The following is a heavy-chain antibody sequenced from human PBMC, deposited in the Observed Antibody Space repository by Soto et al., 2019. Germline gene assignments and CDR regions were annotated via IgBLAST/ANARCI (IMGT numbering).Heavy chain of an antibody. Sequence: GGSLRVSCAASGFTLSTYAMSLVRQAPGKVLEWVSAISSSGVSTYYADSVKGRSPISSDNSKNALDLQMNSLRAEYTPVYYCAKSAGYCSCTSCPQFDYCGQGTLVTASS. CDR2: ISSSGVST. D-gene: IGHD2-2*01. J-gene: IGHJ4*02. CDR1: GFTLSTYA. V-gene: IGHV3-23*01. CDR3: AKSAGYCSCTSCPQFDY.